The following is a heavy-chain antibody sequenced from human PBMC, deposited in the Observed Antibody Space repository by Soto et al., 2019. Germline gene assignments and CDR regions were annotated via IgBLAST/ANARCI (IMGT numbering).Heavy chain of an antibody. J-gene: IGHJ6*02. V-gene: IGHV4-34*01. Sequence: SETLSLTCAVYGGSFSVNYWSWIRRPPGKGLEWIGEINPTGSTHNNPSLKRRVPNAIDTSQNHFTLRLSSVTAADTAVYYCARGNFYNGLDVWDQGTTVTVSS. CDR2: INPTGST. CDR1: GGSFSVNY. CDR3: ARGNFYNGLDV.